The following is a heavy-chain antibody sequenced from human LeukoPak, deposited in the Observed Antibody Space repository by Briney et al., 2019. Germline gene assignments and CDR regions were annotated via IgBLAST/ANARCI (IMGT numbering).Heavy chain of an antibody. J-gene: IGHJ4*02. CDR3: ANRGYCSSTSCHSLDY. D-gene: IGHD2-2*01. V-gene: IGHV3-53*05. CDR2: IYSGGST. CDR1: GFTVSSNY. Sequence: GGSLRLSCAASGFTVSSNYMSWVRQAPGKGLEWVSVIYSGGSTYYADSVKGRFTISRDNSKNTLYLQMNSLRAEDTAVYYCANRGYCSSTSCHSLDYWGQGTLVTVSS.